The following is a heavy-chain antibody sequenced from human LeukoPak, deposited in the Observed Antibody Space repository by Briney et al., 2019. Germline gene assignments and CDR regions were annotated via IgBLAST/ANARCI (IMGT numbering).Heavy chain of an antibody. D-gene: IGHD2-15*01. CDR2: ITGYGDRT. CDR3: ARGSVGTPPPFAD. CDR1: GFTFSAYA. V-gene: IGHV3-23*01. J-gene: IGHJ4*02. Sequence: PGGSLRLSCAPSGFTFSAYAMSWVHQAPGKGLEWVTSITGYGDRTYYADSVKGRFTIPRDSPKNTLYLQMNSLRVEDTAVYYCARGSVGTPPPFADWGQGTPVVVSS.